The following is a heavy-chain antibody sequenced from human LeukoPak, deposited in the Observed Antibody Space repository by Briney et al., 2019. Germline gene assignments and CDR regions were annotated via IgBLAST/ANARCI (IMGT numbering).Heavy chain of an antibody. Sequence: ASVKVSRKASGYTFTSYDINWVRQATGQGLEWMGWMNPNSGNTGYAQKFQGRVTITRNTSISTAYMELSSLRSEDTAVYYCASESVGNTYFDCWGQGALVTVSS. D-gene: IGHD1-26*01. CDR2: MNPNSGNT. CDR1: GYTFTSYD. J-gene: IGHJ4*02. V-gene: IGHV1-8*03. CDR3: ASESVGNTYFDC.